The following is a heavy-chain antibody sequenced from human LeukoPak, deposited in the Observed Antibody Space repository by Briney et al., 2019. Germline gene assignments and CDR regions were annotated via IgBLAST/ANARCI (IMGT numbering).Heavy chain of an antibody. CDR3: AKAYSSGWPPIDY. V-gene: IGHV3-30*02. CDR2: IRDDGSSK. Sequence: GGSLRLSCATSGFTFSTYGMHWVRQAPGKGLEWVVFIRDDGSSKYYADSVKGRFTISRDSSKNTLFLQMNSLRAEDTAMYYCAKAYSSGWPPIDYWGQGTLVTVSS. J-gene: IGHJ4*02. D-gene: IGHD6-19*01. CDR1: GFTFSTYG.